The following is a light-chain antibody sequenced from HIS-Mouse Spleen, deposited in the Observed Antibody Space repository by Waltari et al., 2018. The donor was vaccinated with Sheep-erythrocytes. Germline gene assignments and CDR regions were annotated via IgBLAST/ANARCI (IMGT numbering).Light chain of an antibody. CDR1: SSDVGSYNY. Sequence: QSALTQPASVSGSPGQSITISCTGPSSDVGSYNYVSWYQQHPGKAPKLMIYEVSKRPSGVPDRFSGSKSGNTASLTVSGLQAEDEADYYCSSYAGSNNWVFGGGTKLTVL. CDR3: SSYAGSNNWV. CDR2: EVS. J-gene: IGLJ3*02. V-gene: IGLV2-8*01.